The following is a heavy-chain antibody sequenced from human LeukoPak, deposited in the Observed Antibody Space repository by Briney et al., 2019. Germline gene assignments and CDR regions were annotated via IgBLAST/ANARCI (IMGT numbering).Heavy chain of an antibody. CDR3: ARQWALHWFDP. V-gene: IGHV3-33*01. J-gene: IGHJ5*02. CDR2: IWDDGTNK. CDR1: GFTFSGYG. Sequence: GGSLRLSCAASGFTFSGYGMHWVRQAPGKGLEWVAVIWDDGTNKYYADSVKGRFTISRDNSKNTLYLQMNSLRADDTAVYYCARQWALHWFDPWGQGTLVTVSS. D-gene: IGHD2-21*01.